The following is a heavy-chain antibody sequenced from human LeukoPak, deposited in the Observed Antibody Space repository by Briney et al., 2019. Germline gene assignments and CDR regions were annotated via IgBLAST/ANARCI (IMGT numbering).Heavy chain of an antibody. D-gene: IGHD3-10*01. J-gene: IGHJ6*02. CDR3: ARDRYYYGSGSYYYYYYGMDV. V-gene: IGHV4-39*07. CDR2: IYYSGST. Sequence: PSETLSLTCTGSGGSISSSSYYWGWIRQPPGKGLEWIGSIYYSGSTYYNPSLKSRVTISVDTSKNQFSLKLCSVTAADTAVYYCARDRYYYGSGSYYYYYYGMDVWGQGTTVTVSS. CDR1: GGSISSSSYY.